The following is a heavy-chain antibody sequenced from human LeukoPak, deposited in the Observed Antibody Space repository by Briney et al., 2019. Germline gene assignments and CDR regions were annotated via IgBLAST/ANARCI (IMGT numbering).Heavy chain of an antibody. CDR3: ARDSGSGGP. Sequence: SGGSLRLSCAASGFTFSSYWMSWVRQPPGKGLEWVAHIKPDGSEKNYVDSVKGRFTLFRDDARNSVYLQMNSLRVEDTAVYYCARDSGSGGPWGQGTPVTVSS. J-gene: IGHJ5*02. V-gene: IGHV3-7*01. CDR1: GFTFSSYW. D-gene: IGHD6-19*01. CDR2: IKPDGSEK.